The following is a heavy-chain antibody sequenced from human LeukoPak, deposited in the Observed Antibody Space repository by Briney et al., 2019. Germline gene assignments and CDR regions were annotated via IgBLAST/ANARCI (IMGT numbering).Heavy chain of an antibody. CDR3: ARAVPTHATAMAKNEYYYGMDV. CDR1: GDSVSSNSAA. J-gene: IGHJ6*02. Sequence: SQTPSLTCAISGDSVSSNSAAWNWIRQSPSRGLEWLGRTYYRSKWYNDYAVSVKSRITINPDTSKNQFSLQLNSVTPEDTAVYYCARAVPTHATAMAKNEYYYGMDVWGQGTTVTVSS. V-gene: IGHV6-1*01. D-gene: IGHD5-18*01. CDR2: TYYRSKWYN.